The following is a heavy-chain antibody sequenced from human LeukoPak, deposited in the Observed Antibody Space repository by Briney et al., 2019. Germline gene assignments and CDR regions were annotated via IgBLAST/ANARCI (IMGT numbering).Heavy chain of an antibody. V-gene: IGHV4-34*01. D-gene: IGHD2-15*01. Sequence: SETLSLTCADYGESFSGYYWSWIRQPPGKGLEWIGEINHSGSTNYNPSLKSRVTISVDTSKNQFSLKLSSVTAADTAVYYCARVPPRYCSGGSCYSRSVWFDPWGQGTLVTVSS. CDR3: ARVPPRYCSGGSCYSRSVWFDP. J-gene: IGHJ5*02. CDR2: INHSGST. CDR1: GESFSGYY.